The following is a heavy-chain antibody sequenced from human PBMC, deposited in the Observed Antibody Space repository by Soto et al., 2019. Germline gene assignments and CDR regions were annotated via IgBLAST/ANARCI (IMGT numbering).Heavy chain of an antibody. J-gene: IGHJ5*02. D-gene: IGHD2-15*01. V-gene: IGHV1-18*01. CDR3: ARLTGYCSGGSCSNWFDP. Sequence: ASVKVSCKASGYTFTSYGISWVRQAPGQGLEWMGWISAYNGNTNYAQKLQGRVTMTTDTSTSTAYMELRSLRSDDTALYYCARLTGYCSGGSCSNWFDPWGQGTLVTVS. CDR1: GYTFTSYG. CDR2: ISAYNGNT.